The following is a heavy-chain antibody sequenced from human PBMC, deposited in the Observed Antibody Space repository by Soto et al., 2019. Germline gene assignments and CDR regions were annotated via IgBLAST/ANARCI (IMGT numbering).Heavy chain of an antibody. CDR3: IQSRCGGDCLQSYASYSYSGMDV. V-gene: IGHV2-5*02. D-gene: IGHD2-21*02. J-gene: IGHJ6*02. Sequence: QITLKESGPTLVKPTQTLTLTCTFSAFSLSTGGVGVGWIRQPPGKALEWLALIYWDDDKRYSPSLRSRLTIPQYPSKTQVVLTITNMDPVDTATYYCIQSRCGGDCLQSYASYSYSGMDVWGQGTTVTVSS. CDR2: IYWDDDK. CDR1: AFSLSTGGVG.